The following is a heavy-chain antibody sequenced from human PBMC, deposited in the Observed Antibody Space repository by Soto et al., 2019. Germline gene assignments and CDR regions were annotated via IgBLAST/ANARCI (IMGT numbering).Heavy chain of an antibody. J-gene: IGHJ4*02. CDR1: GGSISSYY. V-gene: IGHV4-59*08. CDR3: ARHTPAISISDH. CDR2: IYYSGST. Sequence: PSETLSLTCTVSGGSISSYYWSWIRQPPGKGLEWIGYIYYSGSTNYNPSLKSRVTISVDTSKNQFSLKLISVTAADTAVYYCARHTPAISISDHWGQGTLVTVSS. D-gene: IGHD2-15*01.